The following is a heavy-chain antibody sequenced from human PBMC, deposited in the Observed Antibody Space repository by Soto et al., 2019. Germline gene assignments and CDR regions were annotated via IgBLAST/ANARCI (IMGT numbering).Heavy chain of an antibody. CDR1: GYTFTGYY. D-gene: IGHD3-22*01. CDR2: INPNSGGT. V-gene: IGHV1-2*04. CDR3: ARDSYYDSSGYYHAFDI. Sequence: ASVKVSCKASGYTFTGYYMHWVRQAPGQGLEWMGWINPNSGGTNYAQKFQGWVTMTRDTSISTAYMELSRLRSDDTAVYYCARDSYYDSSGYYHAFDIWGQGTMVTVSS. J-gene: IGHJ3*02.